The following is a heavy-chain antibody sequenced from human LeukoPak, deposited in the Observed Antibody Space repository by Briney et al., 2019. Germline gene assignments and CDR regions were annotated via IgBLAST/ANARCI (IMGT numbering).Heavy chain of an antibody. CDR3: AKDLYYDPGSYYTPEY. CDR1: GFTFSTYA. V-gene: IGHV3-23*01. CDR2: ISGGGGST. J-gene: IGHJ4*02. Sequence: GGSLRLSCAASGFTFSTYAMSWVRQAPGKGLGWVSNISGGGGSTYYSDSVKGRFTISRDNSKTTLYLQMNSLRAEDTAVYYCAKDLYYDPGSYYTPEYWGQGTLVTVSS. D-gene: IGHD3-10*01.